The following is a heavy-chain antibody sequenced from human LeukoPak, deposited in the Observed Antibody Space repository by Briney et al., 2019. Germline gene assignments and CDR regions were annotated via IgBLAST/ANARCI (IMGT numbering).Heavy chain of an antibody. CDR3: ARGVRSSWYYAFDI. CDR2: IYYSGST. Sequence: PSETLSLTCTVSGGSISSYYWSWIRQPPGKGLEWIGYIYYSGSTNYNPSLKSRVTISVDTSKNQFSLKLSSVTAADTAVYYCARGVRSSWYYAFDIWGQGTMVTVSS. D-gene: IGHD6-13*01. J-gene: IGHJ3*02. CDR1: GGSISSYY. V-gene: IGHV4-59*01.